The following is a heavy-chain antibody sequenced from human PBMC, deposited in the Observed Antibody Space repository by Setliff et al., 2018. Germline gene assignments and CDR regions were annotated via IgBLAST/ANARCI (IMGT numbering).Heavy chain of an antibody. Sequence: GESLKISCKGSGYSFTSYWIGWVRQMPGKGLEWMGIIYPGDSGTRYSPSFQGQVTISADKSISTAYLQWSSLKASDTAMYYCARFPMVATGYFDYWGQGTLGTVSS. CDR1: GYSFTSYW. D-gene: IGHD5-12*01. CDR3: ARFPMVATGYFDY. V-gene: IGHV5-51*01. J-gene: IGHJ4*02. CDR2: IYPGDSGT.